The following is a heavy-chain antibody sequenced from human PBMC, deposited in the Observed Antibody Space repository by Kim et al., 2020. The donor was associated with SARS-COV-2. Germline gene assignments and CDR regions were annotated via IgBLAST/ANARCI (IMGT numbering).Heavy chain of an antibody. CDR3: ARDRIAVAGTEVIPWFDP. J-gene: IGHJ5*02. D-gene: IGHD6-19*01. Sequence: KGRFNISRDNYKNTLYLQMNSLRAEDTAVYYCARDRIAVAGTEVIPWFDPWGQGTLVTVSS. V-gene: IGHV3-30*07.